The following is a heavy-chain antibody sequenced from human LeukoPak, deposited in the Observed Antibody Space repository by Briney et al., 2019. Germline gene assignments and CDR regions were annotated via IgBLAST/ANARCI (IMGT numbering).Heavy chain of an antibody. CDR1: GGSITSSNW. D-gene: IGHD5-12*01. V-gene: IGHV4-4*02. CDR2: IYHSGST. CDR3: VKRGNVANFDS. Sequence: TSGTLSLTCTVSGGSITSSNWWSWVRQPPGKGLEWIGEIYHSGSTNYQPSLKSRVTMSVDKSKDQFSLKLSSVTAADTAVYYCVKRGNVANFDSWGQGILVTVSS. J-gene: IGHJ4*02.